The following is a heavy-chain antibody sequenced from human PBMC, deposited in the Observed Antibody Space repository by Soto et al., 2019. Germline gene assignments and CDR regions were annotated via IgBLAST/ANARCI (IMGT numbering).Heavy chain of an antibody. V-gene: IGHV3-48*01. Sequence: GGSLRLSCAASGFTFSSYSMNWVRQAPGKGLEWVSYISSSSSTIYYADSVKGRFTISRDNAKNSLYLQMNSLRAEDTAVYYCARETREIVVVPAAMTRYYYYMDVWGKRTTVTVSS. CDR2: ISSSSSTI. CDR1: GFTFSSYS. J-gene: IGHJ6*03. D-gene: IGHD2-2*01. CDR3: ARETREIVVVPAAMTRYYYYMDV.